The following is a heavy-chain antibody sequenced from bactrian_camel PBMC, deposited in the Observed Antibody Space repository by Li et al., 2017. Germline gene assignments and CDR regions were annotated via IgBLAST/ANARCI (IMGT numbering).Heavy chain of an antibody. CDR1: GYTGSSSC. Sequence: HVQLVESGGGLVQPGGSLRLSCAASGYTGSSSCMAWFRQAPGKERERVATIGVWGTTDYADSVKGRFTISHDNAKISVDLQMNSLKPDDTAVYYCAATGQMLSVAGCRTQGTQVTVS. V-gene: IGHV3S53*01. J-gene: IGHJ4*01. D-gene: IGHD1*01. CDR2: IGVWGTT.